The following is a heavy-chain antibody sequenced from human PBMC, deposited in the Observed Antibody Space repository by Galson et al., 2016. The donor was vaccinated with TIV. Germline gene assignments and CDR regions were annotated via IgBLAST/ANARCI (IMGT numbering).Heavy chain of an antibody. V-gene: IGHV5-51*01. CDR1: GYSFTSYW. J-gene: IGHJ3*02. D-gene: IGHD3-9*01. Sequence: QSGAEVKKTGESLKISCKGSGYSFTSYWIAWVRQMPGKGLELMGVIHPGDSDTRYSPSFQGQVSISADRSISTAYLQWSSLKASDTAMYYCAKQLDFDQRVLDAFHIWGQGTKVTVSS. CDR3: AKQLDFDQRVLDAFHI. CDR2: IHPGDSDT.